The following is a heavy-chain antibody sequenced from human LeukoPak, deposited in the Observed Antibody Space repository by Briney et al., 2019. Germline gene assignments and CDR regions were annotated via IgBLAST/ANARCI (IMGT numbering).Heavy chain of an antibody. CDR2: ISTNGGST. V-gene: IGHV3-64*01. Sequence: GGSLRLSCAASGFTFSSFALHWVRQAPGKGLEYVSSISTNGGSTYYANSVKGRFTISRDNSKNTLYLQMGSLRAEDTAVYYCARDDVAVTGALDFWGQGTLVTVSS. CDR1: GFTFSSFA. J-gene: IGHJ4*02. CDR3: ARDDVAVTGALDF. D-gene: IGHD6-19*01.